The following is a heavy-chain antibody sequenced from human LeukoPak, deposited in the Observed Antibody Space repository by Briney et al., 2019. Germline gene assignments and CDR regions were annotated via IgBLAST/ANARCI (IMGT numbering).Heavy chain of an antibody. CDR2: ISGSGGST. D-gene: IGHD3-22*01. J-gene: IGHJ4*02. CDR3: AKNCDSSGCIDY. CDR1: GFTFSSYA. Sequence: PGGSLRLSCAASGFTFSSYAMSWVRQAPGKGLEWVSVISGSGGSTYYVDSVKGRFTISRDNSKNTLYLQMNSLRAEDTAVYYCAKNCDSSGCIDYWGQGTLVTVSS. V-gene: IGHV3-23*01.